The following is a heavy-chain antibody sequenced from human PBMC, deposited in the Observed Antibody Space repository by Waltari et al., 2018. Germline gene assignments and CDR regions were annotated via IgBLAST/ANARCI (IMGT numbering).Heavy chain of an antibody. V-gene: IGHV4-61*01. CDR2: IYYSGST. J-gene: IGHJ3*02. Sequence: QVQLQESGPGLVKPSETLSLTCTVSGGSVSSGSYYCSWIRQPPGKGLEWIGYIYYSGSTNYNPSLKSRVTISVDTSKNQFSLKLSSVTAADTAVYYCARASRAGWFELLRAFDIWGQGTMVTVSS. CDR1: GGSVSSGSYY. D-gene: IGHD1-26*01. CDR3: ARASRAGWFELLRAFDI.